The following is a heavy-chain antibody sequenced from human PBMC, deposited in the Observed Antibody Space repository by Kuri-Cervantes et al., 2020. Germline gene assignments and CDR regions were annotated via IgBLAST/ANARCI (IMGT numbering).Heavy chain of an antibody. V-gene: IGHV3-30-3*01. Sequence: LSLTCAASGFTYSSYAMHWVRQAPGKGLEWVAVISYDGSNKYYADSVKGRFTISRDNSKNTLYLQMNSLRAEDTAVYYCAREWELLGDYWGQGTLVTVSS. CDR1: GFTYSSYA. J-gene: IGHJ4*02. D-gene: IGHD1-26*01. CDR3: AREWELLGDY. CDR2: ISYDGSNK.